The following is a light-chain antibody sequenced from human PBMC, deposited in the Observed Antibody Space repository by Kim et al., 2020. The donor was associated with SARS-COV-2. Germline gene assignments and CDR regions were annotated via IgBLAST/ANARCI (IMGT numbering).Light chain of an antibody. CDR2: EVS. J-gene: IGLJ2*01. CDR3: CSYAGSNTFVK. CDR1: RRDVGNYNL. V-gene: IGLV2-23*02. Sequence: RSLTISCTGTRRDVGNYNLVSWYQQRPGKAPKLIIFEVSNRPSGVSNRFSGSKSGDTASLTISGLQAEDESDYYCCSYAGSNTFVKFGGGTQLTVL.